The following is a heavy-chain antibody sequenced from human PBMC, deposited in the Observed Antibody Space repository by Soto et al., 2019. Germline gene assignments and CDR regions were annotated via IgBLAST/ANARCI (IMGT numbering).Heavy chain of an antibody. Sequence: QVQLVESGGGVVQPGRSLRLSCAASGFTFSSYGMHWVRQAPGKGLEWVAVISYDGSNKYYADSVKGRFTISRDNSKNTLYLQMNSLRAEDTAVYYCAKDDMTDDSSGYYPLDYWGQGTLVTVSS. CDR1: GFTFSSYG. V-gene: IGHV3-30*18. CDR2: ISYDGSNK. J-gene: IGHJ4*02. CDR3: AKDDMTDDSSGYYPLDY. D-gene: IGHD3-22*01.